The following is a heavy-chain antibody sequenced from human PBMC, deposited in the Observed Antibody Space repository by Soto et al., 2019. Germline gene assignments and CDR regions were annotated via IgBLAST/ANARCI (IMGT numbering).Heavy chain of an antibody. J-gene: IGHJ4*02. Sequence: SETLSLTCTVSGGSMSSNYWTWIRQSPGKGLEWIGYIYYTGSTKYNPSLKSRVTISLGTSKNQFSLRLTSVTSADMAVYYCARGGSYGDFFDYWGQGAQVTVSS. CDR2: IYYTGST. CDR3: ARGGSYGDFFDY. V-gene: IGHV4-59*01. D-gene: IGHD4-17*01. CDR1: GGSMSSNY.